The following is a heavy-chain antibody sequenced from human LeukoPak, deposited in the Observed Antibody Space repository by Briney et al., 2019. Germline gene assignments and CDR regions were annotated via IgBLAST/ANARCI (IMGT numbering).Heavy chain of an antibody. CDR2: ISSSSSTI. CDR3: ARGRPGSGGWFDP. J-gene: IGHJ5*02. V-gene: IGHV3-48*01. Sequence: GGSLRLSCAASGFTFSSYEMNWVRQAPGKGLEWVSYISSSSSTIYYADSVKGRFTISRDNAKNSLYLQMNSLRTEDTAVYYCARGRPGSGGWFDPWGQGTLVTVSS. CDR1: GFTFSSYE. D-gene: IGHD6-25*01.